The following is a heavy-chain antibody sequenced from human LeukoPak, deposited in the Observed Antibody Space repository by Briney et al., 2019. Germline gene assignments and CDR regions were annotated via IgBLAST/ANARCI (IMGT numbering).Heavy chain of an antibody. CDR3: AKRGVVIRVILVGFHKEAYYFDS. CDR1: GITLSNYA. J-gene: IGHJ4*02. Sequence: GGPQRLSCTVCGITLSNYAMSWVRHSPGEGLEWVAGISGRGGGTNYANSVKGRFTISRDNPKNTLYLQMNNLRADDTAVYFCAKRGVVIRVILVGFHKEAYYFDSWGQGALVTVSS. D-gene: IGHD3-22*01. CDR2: ISGRGGGT. V-gene: IGHV3-23*01.